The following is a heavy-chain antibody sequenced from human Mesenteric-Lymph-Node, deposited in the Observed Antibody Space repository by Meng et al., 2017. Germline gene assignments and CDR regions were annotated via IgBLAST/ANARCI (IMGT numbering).Heavy chain of an antibody. CDR3: ARGQAFHAFNI. Sequence: GSLRLSCAVYGGSFSGYFWSWPPGKGPEWIGGIDDSGSTNYNPSLKSRVTISVDTSKNQFSLKLSSVTAADTAVYYCARGQAFHAFNIWGQGTMATVSS. V-gene: IGHV4-34*01. CDR2: IDDSGST. J-gene: IGHJ3*02. CDR1: GGSFSGYF. D-gene: IGHD2/OR15-2a*01.